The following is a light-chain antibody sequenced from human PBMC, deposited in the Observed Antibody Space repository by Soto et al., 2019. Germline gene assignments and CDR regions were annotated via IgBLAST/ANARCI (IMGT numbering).Light chain of an antibody. CDR2: DVS. CDR1: SSDVGGYNY. Sequence: QSALTQPASVFGSPGQSITISCTGTSSDVGGYNYVSWYQHHPGKAPKLIIYDVSNRPSGVSIRLSGSKSDNTASLTISGLQPEDEADYHCSSYTTSNTRQIVFGTGTKVTVL. V-gene: IGLV2-14*03. J-gene: IGLJ1*01. CDR3: SSYTTSNTRQIV.